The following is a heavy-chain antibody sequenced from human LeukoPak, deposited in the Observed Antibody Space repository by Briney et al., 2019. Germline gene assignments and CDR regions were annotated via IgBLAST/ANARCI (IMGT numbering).Heavy chain of an antibody. D-gene: IGHD6-19*01. Sequence: SVKVSCKASGGTFSSYVINCVRQAPGQGLEWMGGIIPIFGTANYAQKFQGRVTITADKSTSTAYMELSSLRSEDTAVYYCAMGVGAPEDLAVAADFDYWGQGTLVTVSS. CDR1: GGTFSSYV. CDR3: AMGVGAPEDLAVAADFDY. J-gene: IGHJ4*02. CDR2: IIPIFGTA. V-gene: IGHV1-69*06.